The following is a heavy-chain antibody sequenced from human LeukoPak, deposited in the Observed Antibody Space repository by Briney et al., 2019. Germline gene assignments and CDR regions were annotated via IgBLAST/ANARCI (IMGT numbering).Heavy chain of an antibody. J-gene: IGHJ4*02. CDR1: GFTVSSNY. Sequence: GGSLRLSCAASGFTVSSNYMSWVRQAPGKGLEWVSVIYSGGGTYYADSVKGRFTISRDNSKNTLYLQMNSLRAEDTAVYYCATEGLSGYLYYFDYWGQGTPVTVSS. V-gene: IGHV3-53*01. CDR3: ATEGLSGYLYYFDY. CDR2: IYSGGGT. D-gene: IGHD3-22*01.